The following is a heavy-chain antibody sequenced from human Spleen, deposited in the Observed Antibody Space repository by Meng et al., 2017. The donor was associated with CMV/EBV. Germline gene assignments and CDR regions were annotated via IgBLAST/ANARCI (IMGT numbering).Heavy chain of an antibody. CDR1: GFTFSSYW. CDR2: INSDGSST. J-gene: IGHJ4*02. D-gene: IGHD2-2*01. CDR3: ARDKTVRGAMPYFFDY. Sequence: GESLKISCAASGFTFSSYWMHWVRQAPGKGLVWVSRINSDGSSTSYADSVKGRFTISRDNAKNTLYLQMNSLRAEDTAVYYCARDKTVRGAMPYFFDYWGQGTLVTVSS. V-gene: IGHV3-74*01.